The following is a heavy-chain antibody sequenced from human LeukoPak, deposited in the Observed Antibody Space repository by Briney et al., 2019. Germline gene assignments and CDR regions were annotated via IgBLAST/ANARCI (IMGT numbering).Heavy chain of an antibody. CDR1: GDSVSNTTAT. CDR2: TYYRSRWLN. V-gene: IGHV6-1*01. Sequence: SQTLSLTCAISGDSVSNTTATWNWIRQSPSRGLEWPGRTYYRSRWLNDYAVSMKGRITVNPDTSKNQFFLHLNSMTPGDTAVYYCARDSALGLDAFDIWGQGTMVTVSS. D-gene: IGHD7-27*01. J-gene: IGHJ3*02. CDR3: ARDSALGLDAFDI.